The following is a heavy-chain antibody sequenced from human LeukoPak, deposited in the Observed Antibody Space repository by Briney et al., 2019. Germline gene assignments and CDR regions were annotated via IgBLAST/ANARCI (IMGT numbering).Heavy chain of an antibody. J-gene: IGHJ6*03. CDR2: ISAYNGNT. Sequence: ASVKVSCKASGYTFTSYGISWVRQAPGQGLEWMGWISAYNGNTNYAQKLQGRVTMTTDTSTSTAYMELRSLRSDDTAVYYCARVQLRYFDWLSLYYYYYYYMDVWGKGTTVTVSS. CDR3: ARVQLRYFDWLSLYYYYYYYMDV. V-gene: IGHV1-18*01. D-gene: IGHD3-9*01. CDR1: GYTFTSYG.